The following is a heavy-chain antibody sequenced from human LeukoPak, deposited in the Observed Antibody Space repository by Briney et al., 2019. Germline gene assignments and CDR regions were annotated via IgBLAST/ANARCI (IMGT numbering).Heavy chain of an antibody. CDR3: ARLDCSGDGCYNH. CDR1: GDSVTSDY. D-gene: IGHD2-15*01. Sequence: PSETLSLTCSVSGDSVTSDYWSWIRQPPGEGLKWIGYVSYDGTTNYTPSLRSRVIMSVDTSKNQISLSLRSVTARHPAVYYCARLDCSGDGCYNHWGQGTLVSVPS. J-gene: IGHJ4*02. CDR2: VSYDGTT. V-gene: IGHV4-59*02.